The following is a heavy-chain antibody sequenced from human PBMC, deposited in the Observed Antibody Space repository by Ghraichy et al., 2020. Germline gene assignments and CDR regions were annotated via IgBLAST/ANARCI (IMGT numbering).Heavy chain of an antibody. J-gene: IGHJ6*02. CDR2: ISSSGSYI. CDR1: GFTFRSYT. CDR3: ARDKWAWGRPMVTTFDMDV. D-gene: IGHD4-17*01. V-gene: IGHV3-21*06. Sequence: GESLNISCAGSGFTFRSYTMNWVRQAPGKGLDWVSSISSSGSYIYYADSVKDRFTVSRDNAKNLLYLQMNSLRAEDTALYYCARDKWAWGRPMVTTFDMDVWGQGTTVTVSS.